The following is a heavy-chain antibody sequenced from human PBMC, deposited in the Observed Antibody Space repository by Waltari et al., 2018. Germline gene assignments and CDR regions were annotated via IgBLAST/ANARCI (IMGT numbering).Heavy chain of an antibody. J-gene: IGHJ4*02. V-gene: IGHV3-23*05. CDR3: AKVDDRMPTDDF. CDR2: SDKGGLTT. D-gene: IGHD3-22*01. Sequence: EVQLLESGGGSVQPGGSLTLSCAASGFTFTNYAMTWVRQPQGKGVDWVSTSDKGGLTTYYADSVRGRFTVSRDDSKNTLYLHMSALTAEDTALYYCAKVDDRMPTDDFWGQGTLVTVSS. CDR1: GFTFTNYA.